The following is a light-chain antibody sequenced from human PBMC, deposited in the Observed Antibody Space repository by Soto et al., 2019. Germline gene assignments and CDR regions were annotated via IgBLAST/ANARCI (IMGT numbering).Light chain of an antibody. V-gene: IGKV1-39*01. CDR3: QQSYTTPPIT. J-gene: IGKJ5*01. CDR2: AAS. Sequence: DIPMTQSPSSLSASVGDRVTITCRASQSISTYLNWYLQKPGKAPKLLIYAASSLQSGVPSRFSGSGSGTDFTLSISSLQPEDFATYYCQQSYTTPPITFGQGTRLEIK. CDR1: QSISTY.